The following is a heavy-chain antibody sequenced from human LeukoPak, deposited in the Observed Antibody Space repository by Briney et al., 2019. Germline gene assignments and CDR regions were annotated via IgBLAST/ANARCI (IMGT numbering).Heavy chain of an antibody. CDR3: ARVGYYYDSSGYYYPY. CDR1: GGSFSGYY. Sequence: SETLSLTCAVYGGSFSGYYWSWIRQPPGKGLEWIGEINHSGSTNYNPSLKSRVTISVDTSKNQFSLKLSSVTAADTAVYHCARVGYYYDSSGYYYPYWGQGTLVTVSS. CDR2: INHSGST. J-gene: IGHJ4*02. D-gene: IGHD3-22*01. V-gene: IGHV4-34*01.